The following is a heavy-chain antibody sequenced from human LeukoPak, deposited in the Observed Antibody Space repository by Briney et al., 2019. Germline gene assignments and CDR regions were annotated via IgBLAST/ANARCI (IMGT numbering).Heavy chain of an antibody. CDR2: IIPILGIA. J-gene: IGHJ6*02. D-gene: IGHD6-13*01. CDR3: ARGSPGRGIAAAGRGPLDFYYYGMDV. V-gene: IGHV1-69*04. Sequence: SVKVSCKASGGTFSSYAISWVRQAPGQGLEWMGRIIPILGIANYAQKFQGRVTITADKSTSTAYMELSSLRSEDTAVYYCARGSPGRGIAAAGRGPLDFYYYGMDVWGQGTTVTVAS. CDR1: GGTFSSYA.